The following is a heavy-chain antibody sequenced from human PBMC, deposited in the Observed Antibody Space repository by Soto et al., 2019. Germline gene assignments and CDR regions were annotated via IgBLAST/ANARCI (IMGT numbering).Heavy chain of an antibody. CDR1: GFTVSSNY. V-gene: IGHV3-53*01. D-gene: IGHD3-10*01. CDR2: IYSGGST. CDR3: ARDQVCFGKSEPEDYYNYGMDV. J-gene: IGHJ6*02. Sequence: PGGSLRLSCAASGFTVSSNYMSWVRQAPGKGLEWVSVIYSGGSTYYADSVKGRFTISRDNSKNTLYLQMNSRRAEDTAVYYCARDQVCFGKSEPEDYYNYGMDVWGQGTTVTVSS.